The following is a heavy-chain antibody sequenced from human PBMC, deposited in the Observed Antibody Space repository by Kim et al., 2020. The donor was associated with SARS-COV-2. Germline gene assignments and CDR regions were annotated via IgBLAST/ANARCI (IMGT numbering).Heavy chain of an antibody. CDR2: ISYDGSNK. CDR3: ARADRGYDLGSY. D-gene: IGHD5-12*01. CDR1: GFTFSSYA. Sequence: GGSLILSCAASGFTFSSYAMHWVRQAPGKGLEWVAVISYDGSNKYYADSVKGRFTISRDNSKNTLYLQMNSLRAEDTAVYYCARADRGYDLGSYWGQGTL. J-gene: IGHJ4*02. V-gene: IGHV3-30-3*01.